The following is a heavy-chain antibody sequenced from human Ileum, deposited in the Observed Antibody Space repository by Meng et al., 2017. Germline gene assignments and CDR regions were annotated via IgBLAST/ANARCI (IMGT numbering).Heavy chain of an antibody. CDR3: ARGRHCSSTTCYLSDS. CDR2: TSTYNSNR. V-gene: IGHV1-18*01. D-gene: IGHD2-2*01. J-gene: IGHJ4*02. CDR1: GHSFTNYG. Sequence: QIHLVQSGPEVRNPGASAKVSCQASGHSFTNYGINWVRQAPGKGPEWMGWTSTYNSNRNYAQSLQGRVTMTTDTSTTTAYMELRSLTFDDTAVYYCARGRHCSSTTCYLSDSWGQGTLVTVSS.